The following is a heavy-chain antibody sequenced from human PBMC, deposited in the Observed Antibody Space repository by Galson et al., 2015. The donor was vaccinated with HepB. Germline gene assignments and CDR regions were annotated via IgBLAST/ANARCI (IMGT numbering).Heavy chain of an antibody. V-gene: IGHV3-30-3*01. D-gene: IGHD6-19*01. J-gene: IGHJ3*02. Sequence: SLRLSCAASGFTFRSYTIHWVRQAPGKGLEWVAVISYDGSNKYYADSVKGRFTISRDNSKNTLYLQMNSLRAEDTAVYYCARDSQYEWLVPDSFEIWGQGTMVTVSS. CDR1: GFTFRSYT. CDR3: ARDSQYEWLVPDSFEI. CDR2: ISYDGSNK.